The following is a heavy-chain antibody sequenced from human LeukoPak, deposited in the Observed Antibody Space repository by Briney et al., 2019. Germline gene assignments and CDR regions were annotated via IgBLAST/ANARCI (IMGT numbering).Heavy chain of an antibody. J-gene: IGHJ4*01. D-gene: IGHD5-24*01. Sequence: PSETLSLTCTVSGGSISSSSYYWGWIRQPPGKGLEWIGSIYYSGSTYYNPSLKSRVTISADTSKNQFSLKLSSVTAADTAVYYCARVRRDGYNFDYWGQGTLVTVSS. V-gene: IGHV4-39*07. CDR2: IYYSGST. CDR3: ARVRRDGYNFDY. CDR1: GGSISSSSYY.